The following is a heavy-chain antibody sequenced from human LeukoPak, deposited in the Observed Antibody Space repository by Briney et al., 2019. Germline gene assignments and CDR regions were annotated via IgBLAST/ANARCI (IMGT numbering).Heavy chain of an antibody. J-gene: IGHJ4*02. D-gene: IGHD6-25*01. Sequence: GGSLRLSCAASGFTFSSYGMSWVRQAPGKGLEWVSAISGSGGSTYYADSVKGRFTISRDNSKSTLYLQMDSLRPEDTAVFYCAKDAGYPNYYFDYWGQGTLVTVSS. CDR3: AKDAGYPNYYFDY. V-gene: IGHV3-23*01. CDR2: ISGSGGST. CDR1: GFTFSSYG.